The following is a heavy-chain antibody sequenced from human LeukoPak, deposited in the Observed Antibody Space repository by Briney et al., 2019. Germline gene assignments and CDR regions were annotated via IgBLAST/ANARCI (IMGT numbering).Heavy chain of an antibody. CDR1: GFTFSSYG. J-gene: IGHJ6*02. CDR2: IWYDGSNK. Sequence: GRSLRLSCAASGFTFSSYGMHWVRQAPGKGLEWVAVIWYDGSNKYYADSVKGRFTISRDNSKNTLYLQMNSLRAEDTAVYYCARDPALLYYYYGMDVWGQGTTVTVSS. V-gene: IGHV3-33*01. CDR3: ARDPALLYYYYGMDV. D-gene: IGHD2-2*01.